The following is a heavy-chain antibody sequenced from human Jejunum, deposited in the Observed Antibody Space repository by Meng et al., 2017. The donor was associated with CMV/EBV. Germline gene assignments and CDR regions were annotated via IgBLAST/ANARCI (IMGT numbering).Heavy chain of an antibody. Sequence: APQPQWRAVLLKATETLCLTCGVYGGSFSNYYWSWIRQSPGKGLEWIGEIHPSGSTYYNPSLNSRVTMSVDTSKNQFSLNLRSVTAADTAVYYCSRGADAYKSGRSWGQGTLVTVSS. V-gene: IGHV4-34*01. CDR1: GGSFSNYY. CDR2: IHPSGST. J-gene: IGHJ5*02. D-gene: IGHD5-24*01. CDR3: SRGADAYKSGRS.